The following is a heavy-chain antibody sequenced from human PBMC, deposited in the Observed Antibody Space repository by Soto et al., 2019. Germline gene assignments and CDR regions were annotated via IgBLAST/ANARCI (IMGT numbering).Heavy chain of an antibody. J-gene: IGHJ3*02. CDR2: TYYRSKWYN. V-gene: IGHV6-1*01. D-gene: IGHD3-9*01. Sequence: SQTLSLTCAISGDSVSSNSAAWNWNRQSPSRGLEWLGRTYYRSKWYNDYAVSVKSRITINPDTSKNQFSLQLNSVTPEDTAVYYCARDLSSYDILTGYSNGDAFDIWGQGTMVTVSS. CDR3: ARDLSSYDILTGYSNGDAFDI. CDR1: GDSVSSNSAA.